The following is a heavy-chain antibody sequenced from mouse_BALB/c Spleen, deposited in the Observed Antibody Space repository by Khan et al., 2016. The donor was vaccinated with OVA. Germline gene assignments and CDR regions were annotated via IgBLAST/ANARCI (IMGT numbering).Heavy chain of an antibody. J-gene: IGHJ3*01. CDR3: ARSGYGSFAY. D-gene: IGHD1-2*01. Sequence: VQLQQSGPELVKPGASVRISCKTSGYTFTDFNLDWVKQSHGKSLEWIGYIFPNNGGTGYNQKFKTKATLTVDSSSSSAYMELRSLTSEDSAVYYCARSGYGSFAYWGQGTLVTVS. CDR1: GYTFTDFN. V-gene: IGHV1S29*02. CDR2: IFPNNGGT.